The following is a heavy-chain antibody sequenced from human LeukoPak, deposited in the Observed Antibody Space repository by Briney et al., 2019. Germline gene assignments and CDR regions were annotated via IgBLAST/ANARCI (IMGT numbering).Heavy chain of an antibody. CDR3: AREEIRFLEWLLIRGYFQH. D-gene: IGHD3-3*01. V-gene: IGHV4-59*01. J-gene: IGHJ1*01. CDR2: IYYSGST. Sequence: SETLSLTCTVSGGSISSYYWSWIRQPPGKGLEWIGYIYYSGSTNYNPSLKSRVTISVDTSKSQFSLKLSSVTAADTAVYYCAREEIRFLEWLLIRGYFQHWGQGTLVTVSS. CDR1: GGSISSYY.